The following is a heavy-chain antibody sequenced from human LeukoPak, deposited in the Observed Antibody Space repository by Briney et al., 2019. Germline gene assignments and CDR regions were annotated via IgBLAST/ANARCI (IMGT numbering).Heavy chain of an antibody. CDR3: ARSSGSDWSPFDC. Sequence: GGSLRLSCAASRFTFNTYSMNWVRQAPGKGLEWVASISSSGGHIYYADSVRGRFTVSRDNAENSLFLQMNSLRVEDTAVYYCARSSGSDWSPFDCWGQGTLVSVSS. V-gene: IGHV3-21*01. CDR1: RFTFNTYS. J-gene: IGHJ4*02. CDR2: ISSSGGHI. D-gene: IGHD6-19*01.